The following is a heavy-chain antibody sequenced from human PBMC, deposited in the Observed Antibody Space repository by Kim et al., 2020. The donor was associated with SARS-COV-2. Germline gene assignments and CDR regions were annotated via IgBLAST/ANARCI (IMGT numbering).Heavy chain of an antibody. CDR3: AKRSRESSGWTDY. V-gene: IGHV3-23*01. D-gene: IGHD6-19*01. CDR1: RFTFTSFA. CDR2: VTADGDYT. J-gene: IGHJ4*02. Sequence: GGSLRLSCAASRFTFTSFAMIWVRQAPGKGLEWVAAVTADGDYTNYAESVKGRFTISRDNFKNTLSLQMTSLRAEDTALYYCAKRSRESSGWTDYWGQGT.